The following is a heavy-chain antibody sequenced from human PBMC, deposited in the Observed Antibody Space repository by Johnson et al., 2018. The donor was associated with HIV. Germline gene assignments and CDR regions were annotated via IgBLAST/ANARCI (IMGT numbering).Heavy chain of an antibody. CDR2: ISSSGSTI. J-gene: IGHJ3*02. Sequence: QVLLVESGGGLVKPGGSLRLSCAASGFTFSDYYMSWIRQAPGKGLEWVSYISSSGSTIYYADSVKGRFTISRDNAKNTLYLQMNSLRAEDTTVFYCGMSGVEDAAFDIWGQGTMVTVSS. CDR3: GMSGVEDAAFDI. CDR1: GFTFSDYY. V-gene: IGHV3-11*04. D-gene: IGHD7-27*01.